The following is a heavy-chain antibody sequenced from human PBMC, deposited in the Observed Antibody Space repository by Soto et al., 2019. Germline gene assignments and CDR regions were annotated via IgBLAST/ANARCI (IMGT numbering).Heavy chain of an antibody. Sequence: PGGSLRLSCAASGFTFSSYAMHWVRQAPGKGLEWVAVIPYDGSNKYYADSVKGRFTISRDNSKNTLYLQMNSLRAEDTAVYYCARGGRKAHYHSRGWFDYWGQGTLVTVSS. V-gene: IGHV3-30-3*01. J-gene: IGHJ4*02. CDR1: GFTFSSYA. CDR2: IPYDGSNK. CDR3: ARGGRKAHYHSRGWFDY. D-gene: IGHD3-3*01.